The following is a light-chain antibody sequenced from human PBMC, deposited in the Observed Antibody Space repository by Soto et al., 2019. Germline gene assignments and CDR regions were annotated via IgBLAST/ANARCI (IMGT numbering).Light chain of an antibody. Sequence: DIVLTQSPCTLSLSRGESATLACRASQSISSCHLAGYRQKPGQATRLLXXGPXSRATGIPDRFSGSGSGTDFTLTISRLEPEDFAVYYCQQYGSSPSWTFGQGTKVDIK. CDR2: GPX. CDR3: QQYGSSPSWT. CDR1: QSISSCH. J-gene: IGKJ1*01. V-gene: IGKV3-20*01.